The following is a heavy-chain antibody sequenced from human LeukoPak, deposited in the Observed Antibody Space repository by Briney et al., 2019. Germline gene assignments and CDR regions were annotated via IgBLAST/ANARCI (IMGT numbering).Heavy chain of an antibody. CDR1: GGSISSYY. V-gene: IGHV4-59*01. CDR2: IYYSGST. D-gene: IGHD5-18*01. CDR3: ARDVWDSSGYSYGSLNWFDP. Sequence: SETLSLTCTVSGGSISSYYRSWIRQPPGKGLEWIGYIYYSGSTNYNPSLKSRVTISVDTSKNQFSLKLSSVTAADTAVYYCARDVWDSSGYSYGSLNWFDPWGQGTLVTVSS. J-gene: IGHJ5*02.